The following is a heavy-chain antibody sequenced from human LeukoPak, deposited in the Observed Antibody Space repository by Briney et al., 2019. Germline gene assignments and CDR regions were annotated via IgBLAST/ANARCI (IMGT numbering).Heavy chain of an antibody. Sequence: PSETLSLTCTASGVSISSDDYHWSWIRQPPGKGLEWIGYIHYTGSTYYNPSLKSRVTISLDASKNQFSLNLRSVTAADTAVYYCARRLWDVSYFDDWGQGTLVTVSS. V-gene: IGHV4-30-4*01. D-gene: IGHD3-16*01. CDR2: IHYTGST. CDR1: GVSISSDDYH. J-gene: IGHJ4*02. CDR3: ARRLWDVSYFDD.